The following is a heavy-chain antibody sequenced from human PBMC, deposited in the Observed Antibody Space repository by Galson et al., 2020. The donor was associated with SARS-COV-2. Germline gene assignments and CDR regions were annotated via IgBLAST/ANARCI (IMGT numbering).Heavy chain of an antibody. CDR1: GGSISSSSYY. CDR2: IYYSGST. J-gene: IGHJ4*02. V-gene: IGHV4-39*01. CDR3: ARNWVWFGELEQSDH. Sequence: SETLSLTCTVSGGSISSSSYYWGWIRQPPGKGLEWIGSIYYSGSTYYNPSLKSRVTISVDTSKNQFSLELRYVTAADTSVYYCARNWVWFGELEQSDHWGQGTLVTVSS. D-gene: IGHD3-10*01.